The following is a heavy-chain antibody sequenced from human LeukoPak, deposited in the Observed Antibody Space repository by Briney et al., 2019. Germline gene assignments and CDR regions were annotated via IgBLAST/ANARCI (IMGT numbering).Heavy chain of an antibody. CDR1: GGSISSYY. J-gene: IGHJ6*03. V-gene: IGHV4-4*07. D-gene: IGHD3-3*01. CDR2: IYTSGST. CDR3: ARLSRSGYYMDV. Sequence: SETLSLTCTVSGGSISSYYWSWIRQPAGKGLEWIGRIYTSGSTNYNPSLKSRVTISVDKSKNQFSLKLSSVTAADTAVYYCARLSRSGYYMDVWGKRTTVTLFS.